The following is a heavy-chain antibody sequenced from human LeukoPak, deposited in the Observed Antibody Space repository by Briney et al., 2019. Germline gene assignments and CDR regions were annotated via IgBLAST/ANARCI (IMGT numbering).Heavy chain of an antibody. D-gene: IGHD4-11*01. CDR2: IIPIFGTA. J-gene: IGHJ6*02. CDR1: GGTFSSYA. V-gene: IGHV1-69*13. CDR3: ARDGGYSNYADYGMDV. Sequence: SVKVSCKASGGTFSSYAISWVRQAPGQGLEWMGGIIPIFGTANYAQKFRGRVTITADESTSTAYMELSSLRSEDTAVYYCARDGGYSNYADYGMDVWGQGTTVTVSS.